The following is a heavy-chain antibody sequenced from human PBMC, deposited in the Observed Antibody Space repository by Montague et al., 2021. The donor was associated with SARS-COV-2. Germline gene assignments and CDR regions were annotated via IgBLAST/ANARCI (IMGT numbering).Heavy chain of an antibody. Sequence: SETLSLTCTVSGGSISSTTYRWGWIRQPPGKGLEWIGFISYSGTTFYNPSLKSRISMSVDTPKSQFSLNLTSVTAADTPVYYCARHYGSSLDSWGQGILVAVSS. CDR3: ARHYGSSLDS. D-gene: IGHD4-17*01. V-gene: IGHV4-39*01. CDR2: ISYSGTT. CDR1: GGSISSTTYR. J-gene: IGHJ4*02.